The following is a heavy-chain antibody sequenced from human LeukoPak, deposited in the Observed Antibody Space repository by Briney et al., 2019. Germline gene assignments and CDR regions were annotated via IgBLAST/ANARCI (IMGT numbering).Heavy chain of an antibody. CDR2: IYSGGST. J-gene: IGHJ4*02. D-gene: IGHD1-1*01. Sequence: PPGGSLRLSCAAPGFTVSSNYMSWVRQAPGKGLEWVSVIYSGGSTYYADSVKGRFTISRDNSKNTLYLQMNSLRAEDTAVYYCARDSGWNDYYFDYWGQGTLVTVSS. V-gene: IGHV3-66*01. CDR1: GFTVSSNY. CDR3: ARDSGWNDYYFDY.